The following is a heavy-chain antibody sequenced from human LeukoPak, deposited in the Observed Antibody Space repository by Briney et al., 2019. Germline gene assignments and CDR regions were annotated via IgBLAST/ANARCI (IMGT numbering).Heavy chain of an antibody. Sequence: ASVKVSCKASGYTFTSYYMHWVRQAPGQGLEWMGLINPTGGSTGYAQKFQGRVTMTRDMSTSTDYMELSSLRSEDTAVYYCARRRRDGYNYVDYWGQGTLVTVSS. CDR2: INPTGGST. D-gene: IGHD5-24*01. J-gene: IGHJ4*02. CDR3: ARRRRDGYNYVDY. CDR1: GYTFTSYY. V-gene: IGHV1-46*01.